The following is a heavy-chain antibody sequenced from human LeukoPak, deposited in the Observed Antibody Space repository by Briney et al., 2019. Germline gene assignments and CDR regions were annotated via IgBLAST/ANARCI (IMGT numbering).Heavy chain of an antibody. CDR2: IESDASNT. V-gene: IGHV3-74*01. J-gene: IGHJ4*02. CDR1: GFAFGSHW. Sequence: GGSLRLSCAASGFAFGSHWMHWVRQAPGKGLVWVARIESDASNTRYADSVEGRFTISGDNANKTLYLLMNSLRAEDTAVYYCTRDGSGSRIPFDYWGQGTLVTVSS. CDR3: TRDGSGSRIPFDY. D-gene: IGHD1-26*01.